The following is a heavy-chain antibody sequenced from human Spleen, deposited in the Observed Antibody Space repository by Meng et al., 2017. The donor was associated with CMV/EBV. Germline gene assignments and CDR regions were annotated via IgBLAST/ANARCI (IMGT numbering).Heavy chain of an antibody. Sequence: SETLSLTCAVYGGSFSGYYWTWIRQPPGKGLEWIGEINHGGSTNHNPSLKSRVTMSLDTSKNQFSLKLTSVTAADTAVYYCARDTRGVSPTDYSYAMDVWGQGTTVTVSS. CDR1: GGSFSGYY. CDR2: INHGGST. D-gene: IGHD3-10*01. V-gene: IGHV4-34*01. CDR3: ARDTRGVSPTDYSYAMDV. J-gene: IGHJ6*02.